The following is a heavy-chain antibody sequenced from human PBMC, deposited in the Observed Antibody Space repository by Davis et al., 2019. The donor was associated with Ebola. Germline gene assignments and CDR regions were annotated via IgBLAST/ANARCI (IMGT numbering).Heavy chain of an antibody. V-gene: IGHV3-53*01. CDR1: GFTISRNY. J-gene: IGHJ4*02. D-gene: IGHD3-22*01. CDR2: IYSGGGT. Sequence: GESLKISCAASGFTISRNYINWVRQAPGKGLEWVSVIYSGGGTYYADSVKGRFTLSRDNSKNTVYLQMDSLRGEDTAVYFCAGGHVPGYYDNTGHFDYWGQGTLVTVSS. CDR3: AGGHVPGYYDNTGHFDY.